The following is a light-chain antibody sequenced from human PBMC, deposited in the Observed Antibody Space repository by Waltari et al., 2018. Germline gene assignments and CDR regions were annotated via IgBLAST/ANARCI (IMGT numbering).Light chain of an antibody. CDR3: QSFDSRLSDGVV. V-gene: IGLV1-40*01. J-gene: IGLJ2*01. CDR2: GNN. Sequence: QSVLTQPPSVSGTPGQRGTISCTGSSSNLGEGHHVHWYTKIPGTAPKLLIFGNNNRPSGVPDRFSGSKSGTSASLAITGLQAEDEGDYYCQSFDSRLSDGVVFGGGTKVTVL. CDR1: SSNLGEGHH.